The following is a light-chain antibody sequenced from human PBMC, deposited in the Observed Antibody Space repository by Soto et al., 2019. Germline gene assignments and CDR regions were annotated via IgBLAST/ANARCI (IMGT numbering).Light chain of an antibody. CDR3: HKYNSAPLT. J-gene: IGKJ4*01. CDR1: QGIAPY. V-gene: IGKV1-27*01. CDR2: ATS. Sequence: DGQMTQSPSSLSAFVGDRVTITCRASQGIAPYLAWFQQKPGKVPKLLIYATSTLQSGVPSRFSGSGSGTEFTLTINSLQPEDVGTYYCHKYNSAPLTFGGGNKVE.